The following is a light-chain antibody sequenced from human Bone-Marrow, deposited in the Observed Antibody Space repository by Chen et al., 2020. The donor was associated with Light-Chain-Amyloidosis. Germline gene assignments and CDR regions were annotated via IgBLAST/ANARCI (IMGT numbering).Light chain of an antibody. CDR1: SGDVGTYNY. CDR3: SSFTSSSSYV. Sequence: QSALTQPASVSGSPGQSITISCTGTSGDVGTYNYVSWYQHHPGKAPKVMIYAVSNRPSGVSNRFSGSKSGNTASLTISGLPAEDEADYYCSSFTSSSSYVFGPGTKVTVL. V-gene: IGLV2-14*01. CDR2: AVS. J-gene: IGLJ1*01.